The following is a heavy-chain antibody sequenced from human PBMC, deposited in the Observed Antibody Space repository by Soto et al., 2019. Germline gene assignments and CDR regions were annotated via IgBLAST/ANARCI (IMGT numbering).Heavy chain of an antibody. CDR2: INGDGSST. CDR3: ARDQTTGDWFDA. D-gene: IGHD4-17*01. Sequence: GGSLRLSCGASGFAFSSYYMHWVRQAPGKGLVWVSRINGDGSSTNYADSVKGRFTISRDNAKNTLYLQMNSLRAEDTAVYYCARDQTTGDWFDAWGQGTLVTVS. V-gene: IGHV3-74*01. J-gene: IGHJ5*02. CDR1: GFAFSSYY.